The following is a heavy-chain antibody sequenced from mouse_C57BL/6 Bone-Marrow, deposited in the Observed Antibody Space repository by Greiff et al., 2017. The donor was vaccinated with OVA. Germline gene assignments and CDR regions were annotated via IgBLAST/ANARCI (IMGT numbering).Heavy chain of an antibody. CDR1: GYSITSGYY. D-gene: IGHD4-1*01. Sequence: EVQRVESGPGLVKPSQSLSLTCSVTGYSITSGYYWNWIRQFPGNKLEWMGYISYDGSNNYNPSLKNRISITRDTSKNQFFLKLNSVTTEDTATYYCARWENFDVWGTGTTVTVSS. V-gene: IGHV3-6*01. J-gene: IGHJ1*03. CDR2: ISYDGSN. CDR3: ARWENFDV.